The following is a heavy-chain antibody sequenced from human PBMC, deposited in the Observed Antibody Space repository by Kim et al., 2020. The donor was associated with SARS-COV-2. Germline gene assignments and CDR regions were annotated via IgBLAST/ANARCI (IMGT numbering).Heavy chain of an antibody. J-gene: IGHJ4*02. CDR3: LVRGVTKPY. D-gene: IGHD3-10*01. V-gene: IGHV3-23*01. CDR2: GDI. Sequence: GDIYYADSVKGRFTISRDNSKNTLYRHMSSLRADDTAVYYCLVRGVTKPYWGQGTLVTVSS.